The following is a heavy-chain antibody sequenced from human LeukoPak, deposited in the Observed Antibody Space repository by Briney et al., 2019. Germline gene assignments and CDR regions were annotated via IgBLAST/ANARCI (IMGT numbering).Heavy chain of an antibody. CDR1: GDSISSSRFY. D-gene: IGHD1-26*01. Sequence: SETLSLTCAVSGDSISSSRFYWAWIRQPPGKGLEWIGSILYTGRTFYNPSLKSRVTISVDTSKNQFSLRLGSVTASDTAVYYCARRDVGATIDYWGQGTLVTVSS. CDR2: ILYTGRT. CDR3: ARRDVGATIDY. J-gene: IGHJ4*02. V-gene: IGHV4-39*01.